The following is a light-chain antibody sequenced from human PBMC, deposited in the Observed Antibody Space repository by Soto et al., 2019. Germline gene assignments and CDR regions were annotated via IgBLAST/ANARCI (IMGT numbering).Light chain of an antibody. J-gene: IGKJ1*01. CDR1: QGISNY. CDR2: AES. V-gene: IGKV1-27*01. CDR3: QKYDSAPWT. Sequence: EIQMTQSPSSLSASVRDRVTITCRASQGISNYLAWYQQKPGKVPKLLIYAESTLQSGVPSRFSGSRSGTDFTLTISSLQPEDVATYYCQKYDSAPWTFGQGTKVEIK.